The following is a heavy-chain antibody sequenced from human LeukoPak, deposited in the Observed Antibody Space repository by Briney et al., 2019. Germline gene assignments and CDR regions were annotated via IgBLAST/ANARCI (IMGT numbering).Heavy chain of an antibody. CDR2: FGGGSDT. D-gene: IGHD2-21*01. Sequence: GGSLRLSCAAAGFGLSGNAMARVRQAPGKGLEWVSGFGGGSDTYYADSVKGRFTISRDDSKNTLYLQMNNLRAEDTAPYYCAKDIFRWAFDYWGQGALVTVSP. CDR3: AKDIFRWAFDY. J-gene: IGHJ4*02. CDR1: GFGLSGNA. V-gene: IGHV3-23*01.